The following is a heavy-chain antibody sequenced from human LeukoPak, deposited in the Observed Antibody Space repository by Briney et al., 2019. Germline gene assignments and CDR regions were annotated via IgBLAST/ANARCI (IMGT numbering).Heavy chain of an antibody. Sequence: GGSLRLSCAASGFTFSSYAMHWVRQAPGKGLEWVAVISYDGSNKYYADSVKGRFTISRDSSKNTLYLQMNSLRAEDTAVYYCARDSGWYYFDYWGQGTLVTVSS. CDR1: GFTFSSYA. J-gene: IGHJ4*02. D-gene: IGHD6-19*01. V-gene: IGHV3-30*04. CDR2: ISYDGSNK. CDR3: ARDSGWYYFDY.